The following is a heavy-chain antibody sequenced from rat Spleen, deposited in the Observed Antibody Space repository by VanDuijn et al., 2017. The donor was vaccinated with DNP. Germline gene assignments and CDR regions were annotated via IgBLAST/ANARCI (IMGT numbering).Heavy chain of an antibody. CDR2: IWSGGST. CDR3: ARGIPDFDY. V-gene: IGHV2-1*01. Sequence: QVQLKESGPGLVQPSQTLSLTCTVSGFSLTSNSVHWVRQPPGKGLEWVGAIWSGGSTDYNSVLKSRLSISRDTSKSQVFLKMNSLQTEDTATYYCARGIPDFDYWGQGVMVTVSS. J-gene: IGHJ2*01. D-gene: IGHD2-2*01. CDR1: GFSLTSNS.